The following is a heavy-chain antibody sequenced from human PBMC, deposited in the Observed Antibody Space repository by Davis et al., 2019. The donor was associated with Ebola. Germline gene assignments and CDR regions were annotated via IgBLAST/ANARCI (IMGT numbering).Heavy chain of an antibody. D-gene: IGHD6-19*01. CDR1: GFTFSTYT. V-gene: IGHV3-21*01. CDR3: AREGYSSGSYYFDY. J-gene: IGHJ4*02. CDR2: ISRRSDYI. Sequence: GESLKISCAASGFTFSTYTMNWVRQAPGKGLEWVSSISRRSDYIYYADSVRGRFTISRDNAKDSLYLQMNSLRAEDTAVYYCAREGYSSGSYYFDYWGQGTLVTVSS.